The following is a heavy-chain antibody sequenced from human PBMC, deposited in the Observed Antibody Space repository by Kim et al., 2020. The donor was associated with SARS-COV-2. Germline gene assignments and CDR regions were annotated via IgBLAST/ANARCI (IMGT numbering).Heavy chain of an antibody. CDR2: ISTSTSSATL. J-gene: IGHJ2*01. CDR3: ARDNCTPYWYFDL. Sequence: GGSLRLSCVASGFPFSSYSMNWVRRAPGKGLEWVSYISTSTSSATLYYADSVKGRFTISRDNAKNSLYLQMNSLRDEDTAVYYCARDNCTPYWYFDLWGRGTLVTVSS. V-gene: IGHV3-48*02. CDR1: GFPFSSYS. D-gene: IGHD2-8*01.